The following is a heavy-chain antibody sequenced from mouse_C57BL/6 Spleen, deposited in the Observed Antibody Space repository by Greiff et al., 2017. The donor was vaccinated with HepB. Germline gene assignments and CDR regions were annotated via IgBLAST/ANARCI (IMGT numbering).Heavy chain of an antibody. CDR1: GYAFSSYW. CDR3: GRFGGPVVEDAMDY. J-gene: IGHJ4*01. V-gene: IGHV1-80*01. Sequence: VQLQQSGAELVKPGASVKISCKASGYAFSSYWMNWVKQRPGKGLEWIGQIYPGDGDTNYNGKFKGKATLTADKSSSTAYMQPSSLTSEDSAVYFGGRFGGPVVEDAMDYWGQGTSVTVSS. D-gene: IGHD1-1*01. CDR2: IYPGDGDT.